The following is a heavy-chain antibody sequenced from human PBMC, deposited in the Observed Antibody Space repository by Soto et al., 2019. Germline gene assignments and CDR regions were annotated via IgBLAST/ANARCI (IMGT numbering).Heavy chain of an antibody. V-gene: IGHV3-21*06. D-gene: IGHD4-17*01. Sequence: EVQLVESGGGLVMPEESLRLSCAASGFTFIGYNMKWVRQAPGKGLEWVASISTSSIEIFYSDLVRGRFTIFRDNARNPVYLQMNSLRAEGTGVYYCATIGDQEGFDVWGQGTTVTVSS. CDR3: ATIGDQEGFDV. CDR2: ISTSSIEI. CDR1: GFTFIGYN. J-gene: IGHJ3*01.